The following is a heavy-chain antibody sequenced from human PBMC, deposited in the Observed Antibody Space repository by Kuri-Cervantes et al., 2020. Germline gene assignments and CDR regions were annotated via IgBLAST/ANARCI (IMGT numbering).Heavy chain of an antibody. D-gene: IGHD6-13*01. CDR3: ARDRPPAAGRRDLSGGMDV. V-gene: IGHV1-18*01. J-gene: IGHJ6*02. Sequence: ASVKVSCKASGYTFTSYGISWVRQAPGQGLEWMGWISAYNGNTNYAQKLQGRVTMTTDTSTSTAYMELRSLRSDDTAAYYCARDRPPAAGRRDLSGGMDVWGQGTTVTVSS. CDR2: ISAYNGNT. CDR1: GYTFTSYG.